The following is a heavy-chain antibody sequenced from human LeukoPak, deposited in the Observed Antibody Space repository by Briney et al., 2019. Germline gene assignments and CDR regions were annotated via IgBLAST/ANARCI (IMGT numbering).Heavy chain of an antibody. D-gene: IGHD2-21*02. J-gene: IGHJ3*02. CDR1: GGSISSYY. Sequence: SEALSLTCTVSGGSISSYYWGWIRQPPGKGLEWIGSIYYSGSTYYNPSLKSRVTISVDTSKNQFSLKLSSVTAADTAVYYCAGGVCGGDCPDSEAFDIWGQGKMVTVFS. V-gene: IGHV4-39*01. CDR3: AGGVCGGDCPDSEAFDI. CDR2: IYYSGST.